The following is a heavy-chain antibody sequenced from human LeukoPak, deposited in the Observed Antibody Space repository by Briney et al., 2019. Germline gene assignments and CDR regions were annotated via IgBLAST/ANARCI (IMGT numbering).Heavy chain of an antibody. Sequence: SVKVSCKASGGTFSSYAISWVRQAPGQGLEWMGGIIPIFGTANYAQKFQGRVTITADESTSTAYMELSSLRSEDTAVYYCARDGLGGVVVPAAPDYFDYWGQGTLVTVSS. V-gene: IGHV1-69*01. J-gene: IGHJ4*02. CDR1: GGTFSSYA. D-gene: IGHD2-2*01. CDR2: IIPIFGTA. CDR3: ARDGLGGVVVPAAPDYFDY.